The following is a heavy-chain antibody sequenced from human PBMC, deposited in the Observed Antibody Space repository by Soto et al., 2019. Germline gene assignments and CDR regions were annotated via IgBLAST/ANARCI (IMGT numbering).Heavy chain of an antibody. J-gene: IGHJ4*02. CDR1: GFTFRNYA. D-gene: IGHD3-3*01. V-gene: IGHV3-30*03. Sequence: QVQLVESGGGVVQSGKSLRLSCAASGFTFRNYAMHWVSQAPGKGLEWVAVISYDGSEKFYAASVEGRFAISRDKSGNTVYLQMNSRRVEDTAVYYCARAHYDLWSGTRDYFDYWGQGALVTVSS. CDR3: ARAHYDLWSGTRDYFDY. CDR2: ISYDGSEK.